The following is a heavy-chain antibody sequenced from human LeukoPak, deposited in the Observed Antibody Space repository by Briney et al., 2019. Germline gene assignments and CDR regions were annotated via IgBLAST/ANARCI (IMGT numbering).Heavy chain of an antibody. Sequence: GGSLRLSCVASGFTFTSYAMSWVRQAPGKGLEWVSAISGSGGSTYYADSVKGRFTISRDNSKNTLYLQMNSLRAEDTAVYYCAKPRPSYSSSWYDHWGQGTLVTVSS. CDR1: GFTFTSYA. J-gene: IGHJ5*02. CDR3: AKPRPSYSSSWYDH. CDR2: ISGSGGST. V-gene: IGHV3-23*01. D-gene: IGHD6-13*01.